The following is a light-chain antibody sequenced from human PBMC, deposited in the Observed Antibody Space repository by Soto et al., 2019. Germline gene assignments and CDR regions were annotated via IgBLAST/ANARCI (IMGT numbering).Light chain of an antibody. Sequence: LGERATLSCRASQSVSIHLAWYQQKPGQAPRLLIYDTSTRATGIPARFSGSGSGTEFTLTISSLQSEDFAVYYCQQYSNWPPITFGQGTR. CDR1: QSVSIH. CDR2: DTS. V-gene: IGKV3-15*01. CDR3: QQYSNWPPIT. J-gene: IGKJ5*01.